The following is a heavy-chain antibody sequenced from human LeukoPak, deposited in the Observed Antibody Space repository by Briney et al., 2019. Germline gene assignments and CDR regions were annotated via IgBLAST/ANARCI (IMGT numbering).Heavy chain of an antibody. CDR3: ARAPSEVGGYYPEYFRH. V-gene: IGHV3-74*01. D-gene: IGHD3-22*01. Sequence: GGSLRLSCEASGFTFSRYWMHWVRQAPGKGLVWVSRIKSDGKTNYADAVKGRFTISRDNAKNTVSLQMDSLRAEDTGVYYCARAPSEVGGYYPEYFRHWGQGTLVTVSS. CDR2: IKSDGKT. CDR1: GFTFSRYW. J-gene: IGHJ1*01.